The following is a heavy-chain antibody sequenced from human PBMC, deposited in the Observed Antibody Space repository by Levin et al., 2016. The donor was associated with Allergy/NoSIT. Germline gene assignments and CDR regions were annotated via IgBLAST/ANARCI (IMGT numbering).Heavy chain of an antibody. CDR3: AREESYGEYSSSWCLFDY. CDR2: INPSGGST. V-gene: IGHV1-46*01. D-gene: IGHD6-13*01. J-gene: IGHJ4*02. Sequence: WVRQAPGQGLEWMGIINPSGGSTSYAQKFQGRVTMTRDTSTSTVYMELSSLRSEDTAVYYCAREESYGEYSSSWCLFDYWGQGTLVTVSS.